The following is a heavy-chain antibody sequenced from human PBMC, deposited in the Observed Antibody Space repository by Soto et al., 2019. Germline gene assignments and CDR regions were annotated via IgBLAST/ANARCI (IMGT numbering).Heavy chain of an antibody. CDR1: GFTVSSND. D-gene: IGHD3-3*01. CDR3: AKKSADFWSGYYTETYFDY. Sequence: PGGSLRLSCAASGFTVSSNDMTWVRQAPGKGLEWASLIESGGSTYYAGSVKGRFTISRDNSKNTLYLQMNSLRVEDTAVYYCAKKSADFWSGYYTETYFDYWGQGTLVTVSS. CDR2: IESGGST. J-gene: IGHJ4*02. V-gene: IGHV3-53*01.